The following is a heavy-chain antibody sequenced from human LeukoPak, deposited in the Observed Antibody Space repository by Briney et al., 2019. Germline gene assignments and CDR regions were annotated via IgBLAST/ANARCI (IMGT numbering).Heavy chain of an antibody. Sequence: GGSLTLSCAASGFTFSSYAMSWVRQAPGKGLEWVSPISGSGGSTYYADSVKGRFTISRDNSKNTLYLQMNSLRAEDTAVYYCAKDPTPVSTWLVKAEYFQHWGQGTLVTVSS. CDR2: ISGSGGST. D-gene: IGHD6-19*01. J-gene: IGHJ1*01. CDR1: GFTFSSYA. V-gene: IGHV3-23*01. CDR3: AKDPTPVSTWLVKAEYFQH.